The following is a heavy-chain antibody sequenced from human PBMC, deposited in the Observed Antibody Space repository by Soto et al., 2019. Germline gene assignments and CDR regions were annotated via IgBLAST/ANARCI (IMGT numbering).Heavy chain of an antibody. V-gene: IGHV3-7*01. Sequence: GGSLRLSCAASGFTFSTYWMSWVRQAPGKGLEWVANIKQDGSDRYYVDSVKGRFTISRDNAEKSLYLQMNSLRVEDTAMYYCARDKEDHGDYGSRFDRWGQGTLVTVS. D-gene: IGHD4-17*01. CDR1: GFTFSTYW. J-gene: IGHJ5*02. CDR3: ARDKEDHGDYGSRFDR. CDR2: IKQDGSDR.